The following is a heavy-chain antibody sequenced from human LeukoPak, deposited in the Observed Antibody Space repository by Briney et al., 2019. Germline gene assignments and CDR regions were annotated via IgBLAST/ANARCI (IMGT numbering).Heavy chain of an antibody. Sequence: GASVKVPCKASGYTFTSYYMHWVRQAPGQGLEWMGIINPSGGSTSYAQKFQGRVTMTRDTSTSTVYMELSSLRSEDTAVYYCARDLHPANRKTYYYDSSASTVDYWGQGTLVTVSS. D-gene: IGHD3-22*01. CDR1: GYTFTSYY. CDR3: ARDLHPANRKTYYYDSSASTVDY. J-gene: IGHJ4*02. V-gene: IGHV1-46*01. CDR2: INPSGGST.